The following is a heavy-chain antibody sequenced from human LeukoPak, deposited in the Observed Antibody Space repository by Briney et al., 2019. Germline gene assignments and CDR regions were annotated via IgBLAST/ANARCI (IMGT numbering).Heavy chain of an antibody. J-gene: IGHJ5*02. D-gene: IGHD4-23*01. Sequence: PSETLSLTCAVYGGSFSGYYWSWIRQPPGKGLEWIGEINHSGSTNYNPSLKSRVTISVDTSKNQFSPKLSSVTAADTAVYYCARGLRSYGGTQGFDPWGQGTLVTVSS. CDR2: INHSGST. CDR1: GGSFSGYY. V-gene: IGHV4-34*01. CDR3: ARGLRSYGGTQGFDP.